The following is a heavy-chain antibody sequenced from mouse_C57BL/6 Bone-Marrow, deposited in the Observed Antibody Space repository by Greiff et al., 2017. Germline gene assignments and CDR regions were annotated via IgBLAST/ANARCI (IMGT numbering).Heavy chain of an antibody. Sequence: VQLQQSGAELVRPGASVKMSCKASGYTFTNYWIGWAKQRPGHGLEWIGDIYPGGGYTNYNEKFKGKATLTADKSSSTAYMQFSSLTSEDSAIYYCARHSNYGYAMDYWGQGTSVTVSS. D-gene: IGHD2-5*01. CDR3: ARHSNYGYAMDY. CDR2: IYPGGGYT. CDR1: GYTFTNYW. V-gene: IGHV1-63*01. J-gene: IGHJ4*01.